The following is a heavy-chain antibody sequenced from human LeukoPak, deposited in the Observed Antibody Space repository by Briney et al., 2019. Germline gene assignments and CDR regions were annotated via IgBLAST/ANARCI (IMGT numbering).Heavy chain of an antibody. CDR1: GGSFSGYY. D-gene: IGHD2-2*01. CDR3: ATCSSTSSNYYYYYYMDV. CDR2: INHSGST. V-gene: IGHV4-34*01. Sequence: PSETLSLTCAVYGGSFSGYYWSWLRQPPGKGLEWIGEINHSGSTNYNPSLKSRVTISVDTSKNQFSLKLSSVTAADTAVYYCATCSSTSSNYYYYYYMDVWGKGTTVTVSS. J-gene: IGHJ6*03.